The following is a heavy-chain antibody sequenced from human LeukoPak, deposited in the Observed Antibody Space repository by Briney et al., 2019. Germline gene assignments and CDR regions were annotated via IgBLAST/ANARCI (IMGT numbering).Heavy chain of an antibody. CDR1: GFSFSSYW. J-gene: IGHJ4*02. CDR3: VRWGDYYQSLFDS. Sequence: GGSLRLSCSAYGFSFSSYWMHWVRQAPGKGLVWVSRMSGDGSSTSYADSVKGRFSISRDNAKNTLSLQMHSLRAEDTSVYYCVRWGDYYQSLFDSWGQGALVTVCS. CDR2: MSGDGSST. V-gene: IGHV3-74*01. D-gene: IGHD3-3*01.